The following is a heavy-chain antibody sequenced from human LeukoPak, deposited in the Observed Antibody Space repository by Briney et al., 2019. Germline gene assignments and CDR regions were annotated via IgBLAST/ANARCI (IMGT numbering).Heavy chain of an antibody. D-gene: IGHD5-18*01. J-gene: IGHJ5*02. CDR3: AKHRAYSSGWFDP. CDR2: ISGGGTNT. CDR1: GFTFSSSA. V-gene: IGHV3-23*01. Sequence: QAGGSLRLSCSVSGFTFSSSAMSWVRQAPGKGLEWVSAISGGGTNTYYADSVKGRFTISRDNSKNTLYLRMNSLRAEDAAVYFCAKHRAYSSGWFDPWGQGTLVTVSS.